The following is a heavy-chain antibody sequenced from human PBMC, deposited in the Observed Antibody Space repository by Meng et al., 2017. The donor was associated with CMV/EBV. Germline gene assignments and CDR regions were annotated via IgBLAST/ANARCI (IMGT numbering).Heavy chain of an antibody. CDR3: ARHRPNWNRDY. CDR2: IDPSDSYT. V-gene: IGHV5-10-1*01. CDR1: GYLFTSYW. Sequence: CKCSGYLFTSYWISWVRQMPGKGLEWMGRIDPSDSYTNYSPSCQGHVTISADKSISTAYLQWSSLKASDTAMYYCARHRPNWNRDYWGQGTLVTVSS. D-gene: IGHD1-1*01. J-gene: IGHJ4*02.